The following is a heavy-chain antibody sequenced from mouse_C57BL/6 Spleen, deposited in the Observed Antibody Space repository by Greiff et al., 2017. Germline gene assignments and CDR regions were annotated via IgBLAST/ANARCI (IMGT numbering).Heavy chain of an antibody. J-gene: IGHJ1*03. CDR1: GFTFSSYA. D-gene: IGHD1-1*01. CDR3: ARETLHYYGSSHWYFDV. V-gene: IGHV5-4*01. Sequence: EVQRVESGGGLVKPGGSLKLSCAASGFTFSSYAMSWVRQTPEKRLEWVATISDGGSYTYYPDNVKGRFTISRDNAKNNLYLQMSHLKSEDTAMYYCARETLHYYGSSHWYFDVWGTGTTVTVSS. CDR2: ISDGGSYT.